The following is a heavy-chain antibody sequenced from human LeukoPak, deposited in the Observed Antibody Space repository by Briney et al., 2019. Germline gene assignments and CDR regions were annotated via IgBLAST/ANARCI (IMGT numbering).Heavy chain of an antibody. V-gene: IGHV1-2*04. CDR2: INPNSGGT. J-gene: IGHJ4*02. D-gene: IGHD3-3*01. Sequence: ASVKVSCKASGYTFTGYYMHWVRQAPGQGLEWMGWINPNSGGTNYAQKFQGWVTMTRDTSISTAYMELSRLRSDDTAVYYCAKSSEIFGVVIIGYFDYWGQGTLVTVSS. CDR3: AKSSEIFGVVIIGYFDY. CDR1: GYTFTGYY.